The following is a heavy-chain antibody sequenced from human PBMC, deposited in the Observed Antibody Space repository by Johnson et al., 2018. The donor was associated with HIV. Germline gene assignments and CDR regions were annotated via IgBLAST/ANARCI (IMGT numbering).Heavy chain of an antibody. V-gene: IGHV3-9*01. CDR2: ISWNSGSI. J-gene: IGHJ3*02. CDR1: GFTFDDYA. CDR3: ARLVSSSFTHAFEI. D-gene: IGHD3-22*01. Sequence: EVQLVESGGGLVKPGGSLRLSCAASGFTFDDYAMHWVRQAPGKGLEWVSGISWNSGSIGYADSVKGRFTISRDNAKNSLYLQLNSLRAEDTALYYCARLVSSSFTHAFEIGGQGTMVTVSS.